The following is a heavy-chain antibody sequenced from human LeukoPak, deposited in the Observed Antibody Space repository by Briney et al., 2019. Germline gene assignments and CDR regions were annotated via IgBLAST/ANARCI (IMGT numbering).Heavy chain of an antibody. CDR2: MNPNSGNT. D-gene: IGHD2-15*01. J-gene: IGHJ3*02. Sequence: AASVKVSCKASGYTFTSYDINWVRQATGQGLEWMGWMNPNSGNTGYAQKFQGRVTMTRNTSISTAYMELNSLRSEDTAVYYCAREVRTVEAAIDDAFDIWGQGTMVTVSS. CDR1: GYTFTSYD. V-gene: IGHV1-8*01. CDR3: AREVRTVEAAIDDAFDI.